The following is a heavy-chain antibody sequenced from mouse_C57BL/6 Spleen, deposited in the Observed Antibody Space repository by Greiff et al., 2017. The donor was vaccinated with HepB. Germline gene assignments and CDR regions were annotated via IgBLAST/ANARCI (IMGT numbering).Heavy chain of an antibody. J-gene: IGHJ3*01. Sequence: QVHVKQSGAELVKPGASVKLSCKASGYTFTSYWMHWVKQRPGRGLEWIGRIDPNSGGTKYNEKFKSKATLTVDKPSSTAYMQLSSLTSEDSAVYYCARWGDGYYAVGFAYWGQGSLVTVSA. D-gene: IGHD2-3*01. CDR2: IDPNSGGT. V-gene: IGHV1-72*01. CDR1: GYTFTSYW. CDR3: ARWGDGYYAVGFAY.